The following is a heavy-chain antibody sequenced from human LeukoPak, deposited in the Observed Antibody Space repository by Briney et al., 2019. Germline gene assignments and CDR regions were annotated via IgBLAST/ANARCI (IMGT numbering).Heavy chain of an antibody. CDR2: INPSGGST. Sequence: ASVKVSCKASGYTFTSYYMHWVRQTPGQGLEWMGIINPSGGSTSYPQKFQGRITMTRDTSTSTVYMELSSLRSEDTAVYYCARGVARETFDYWGQGTLVTVSS. CDR1: GYTFTSYY. V-gene: IGHV1-46*01. CDR3: ARGVARETFDY. J-gene: IGHJ4*02. D-gene: IGHD2-8*01.